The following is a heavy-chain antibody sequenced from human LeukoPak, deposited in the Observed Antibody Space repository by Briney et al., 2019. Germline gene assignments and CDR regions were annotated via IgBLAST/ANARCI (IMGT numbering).Heavy chain of an antibody. V-gene: IGHV4-4*07. CDR2: LHTSGST. D-gene: IGHD2-2*01. CDR3: ARDVVAARGSFDY. J-gene: IGHJ4*02. CDR1: GGSISSYY. Sequence: SETLSLTCSVSGGSISSYYWSWIRQPAGEGLEWIGRLHTSGSTHYNPSLKSRVTMSVDMSKNQFSLKLRSVTAADTAVYYCARDVVAARGSFDYWGQGTLVTVSS.